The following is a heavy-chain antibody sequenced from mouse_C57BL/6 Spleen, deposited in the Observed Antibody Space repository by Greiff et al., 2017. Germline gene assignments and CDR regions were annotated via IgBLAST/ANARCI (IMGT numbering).Heavy chain of an antibody. CDR3: ARRGAYYGSSYDYAMDY. CDR1: GFTFSDYG. V-gene: IGHV5-17*01. Sequence: EVKLMESGGGLVKPGGSLKLSCAASGFTFSDYGMHWVRQAPEKGLEWVAYISSGSSTIYYADTVKGRFTISRDNAKNTLFLQMTSLRSEDTAMYYWARRGAYYGSSYDYAMDYWGQGTSVTVSS. D-gene: IGHD1-1*01. J-gene: IGHJ4*01. CDR2: ISSGSSTI.